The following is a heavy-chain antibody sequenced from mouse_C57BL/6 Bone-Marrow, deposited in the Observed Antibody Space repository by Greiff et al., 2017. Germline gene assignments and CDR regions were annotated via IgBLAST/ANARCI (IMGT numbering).Heavy chain of an antibody. CDR1: GYTFTSYW. CDR2: IHPNSGST. Sequence: QVQLQQPGAELVKPGASVKLSCKASGYTFTSYWMHWVKQRPGQGLEWIGMIHPNSGSTNYNEKFKSKATLTVDKSSSTAYMQLSSLTSEDSAVYYCARSRYSKDWYFDVWGTGTTVTVSS. D-gene: IGHD2-5*01. CDR3: ARSRYSKDWYFDV. J-gene: IGHJ1*03. V-gene: IGHV1-64*01.